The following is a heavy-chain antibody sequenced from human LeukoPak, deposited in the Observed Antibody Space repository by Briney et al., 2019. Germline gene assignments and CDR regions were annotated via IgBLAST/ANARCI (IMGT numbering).Heavy chain of an antibody. Sequence: PGGSLRLSCAASGFTFSSYWMHWVRQAPGKGLEWVSGINWNGGSTGYVDSVKGRFTISRDNAKNSLFLHMNSLRVEDTALYYCARDRVVVATTTPPYWYFDLWGRGTRVTVSS. V-gene: IGHV3-20*04. J-gene: IGHJ2*01. CDR3: ARDRVVVATTTPPYWYFDL. D-gene: IGHD2-15*01. CDR1: GFTFSSYW. CDR2: INWNGGST.